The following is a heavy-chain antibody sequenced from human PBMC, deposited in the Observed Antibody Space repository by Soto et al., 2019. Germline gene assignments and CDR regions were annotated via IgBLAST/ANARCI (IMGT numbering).Heavy chain of an antibody. J-gene: IGHJ3*02. CDR1: GFTFSSYA. CDR3: AGYNYCGTGIHHPLDAFDI. Sequence: EVQLLESGGGLVQPGGSLRLSCAASGFTFSSYAMSWVRQAPGKGLEWVSAISGSGGSTYYADSVKGRFTISRDNSKNTLYLQMNSLRAEDTAVYYCAGYNYCGTGIHHPLDAFDIWGQGTMVTVSS. D-gene: IGHD3-10*01. CDR2: ISGSGGST. V-gene: IGHV3-23*01.